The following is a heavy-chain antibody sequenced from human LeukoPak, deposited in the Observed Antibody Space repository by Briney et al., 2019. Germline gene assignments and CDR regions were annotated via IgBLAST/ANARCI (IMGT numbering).Heavy chain of an antibody. CDR1: GGTFSSYA. CDR2: IIPIFGTA. CDR3: ARRPVVVPAAYDY. J-gene: IGHJ4*02. Sequence: GASVKVSCKASGGTFSSYAISWVRQAPGQGLEWMGGIIPIFGTANYAQKFQGRVTITTDESTSTAYVELSSLRSEDTAVYYCARRPVVVPAAYDYWGQGTLVTVSS. V-gene: IGHV1-69*05. D-gene: IGHD2-2*01.